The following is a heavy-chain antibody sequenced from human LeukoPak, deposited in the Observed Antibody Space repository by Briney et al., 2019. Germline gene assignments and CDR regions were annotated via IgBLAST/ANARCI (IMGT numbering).Heavy chain of an antibody. J-gene: IGHJ4*02. Sequence: GGSLRLSCAASGFTFNSYAMSWVRQAPGKGLGWVSVISGSGGSTYYADSVKGRFTISRDNSKNTLYVQMNSLRAEDTAVYYCAKGLGGTWIRHYFDYWGQGTLVTVSS. CDR2: ISGSGGST. CDR3: AKGLGGTWIRHYFDY. D-gene: IGHD1-1*01. CDR1: GFTFNSYA. V-gene: IGHV3-23*01.